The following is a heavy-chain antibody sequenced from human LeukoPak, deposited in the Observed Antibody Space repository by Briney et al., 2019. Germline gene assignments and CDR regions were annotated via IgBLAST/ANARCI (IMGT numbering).Heavy chain of an antibody. Sequence: PGGSLRLSCAASGFTFSSYAMSWVRQAPGKGLEWVSSSGDNTRYADSVKGRFTISRDNSKNTQDLQMNGLRAEDTAVYYCAKSWRYYDSSNYYAFDIWGQGTMVTVSS. D-gene: IGHD3-22*01. V-gene: IGHV3-23*01. J-gene: IGHJ3*02. CDR2: SGDNT. CDR3: AKSWRYYDSSNYYAFDI. CDR1: GFTFSSYA.